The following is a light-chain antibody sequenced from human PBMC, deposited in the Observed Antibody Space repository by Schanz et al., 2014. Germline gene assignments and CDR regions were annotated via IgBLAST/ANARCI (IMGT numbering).Light chain of an antibody. CDR2: GAS. J-gene: IGKJ1*01. Sequence: EIVMTQSPATLSVSPGERATLSCRASQSVSDNLAWYQQKPGQAPRLLIYGASTRATGIPARFSGSGSGTEFTLTISSRQAEDVAVYYCQQYYNTRTFGQGTKVEIK. V-gene: IGKV3-15*01. CDR3: QQYYNTRT. CDR1: QSVSDN.